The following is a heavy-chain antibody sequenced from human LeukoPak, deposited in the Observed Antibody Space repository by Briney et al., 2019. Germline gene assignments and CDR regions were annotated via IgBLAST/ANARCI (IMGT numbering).Heavy chain of an antibody. D-gene: IGHD6-19*01. CDR1: GYTFTGYC. Sequence: ASVKVSCKASGYTFTGYCMHWVRQAPGQGLEWMGRINPNSGGTNYAQKFQGRVTMTRDTSISTAYMELSRLRSDDTAVYYCARVLIAVAGDYWGQGTLVTASS. CDR3: ARVLIAVAGDY. CDR2: INPNSGGT. J-gene: IGHJ4*02. V-gene: IGHV1-2*06.